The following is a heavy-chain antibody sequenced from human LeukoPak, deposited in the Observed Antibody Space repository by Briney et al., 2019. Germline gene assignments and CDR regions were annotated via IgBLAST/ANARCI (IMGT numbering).Heavy chain of an antibody. CDR1: GFTFSSYW. J-gene: IGHJ4*02. Sequence: GGSLRLSCAASGFTFSSYWMHWVRQAPGKGLVWVSRMNSDGSFTNYADSVKGRFTISRDNAKNSLYLQMNSLRDEDSAVYYCAKYCVSASCYASYDYWGQGTLVTVSS. D-gene: IGHD2-2*01. CDR2: MNSDGSFT. CDR3: AKYCVSASCYASYDY. V-gene: IGHV3-74*01.